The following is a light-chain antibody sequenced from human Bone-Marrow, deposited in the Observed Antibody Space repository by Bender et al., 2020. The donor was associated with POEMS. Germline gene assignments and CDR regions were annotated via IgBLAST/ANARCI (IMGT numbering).Light chain of an antibody. V-gene: IGLV3-21*02. Sequence: SFDLAQPPSVSVAPGQTARITCGGDNIGSKSVHWYQQKSGQAPVLVVYDDSDRPSGIPERFSGSNFGNTATLAISRVEAGDEADYYCQVWHSSSDHVVFGGGTKLTVL. CDR3: QVWHSSSDHVV. CDR2: DDS. CDR1: NIGSKS. J-gene: IGLJ3*02.